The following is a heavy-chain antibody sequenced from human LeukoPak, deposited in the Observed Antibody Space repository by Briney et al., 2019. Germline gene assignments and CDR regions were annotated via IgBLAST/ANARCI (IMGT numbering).Heavy chain of an antibody. V-gene: IGHV1-18*01. CDR2: ISAYNGNT. D-gene: IGHD3-10*01. CDR1: GYTFTSYG. CDR3: AKFNGHPTTNYYMDV. Sequence: ASVKVSCKASGYTFTSYGISWVRQAPGQGLEWMGWISAYNGNTNYAQKLQGRVTMTTDTSTSTAYMELRSLRSDDTAVYYCAKFNGHPTTNYYMDVWGEGTTVTVSS. J-gene: IGHJ6*04.